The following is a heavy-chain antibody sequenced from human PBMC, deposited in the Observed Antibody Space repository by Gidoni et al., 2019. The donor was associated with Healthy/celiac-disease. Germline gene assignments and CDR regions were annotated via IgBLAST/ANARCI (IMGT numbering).Heavy chain of an antibody. D-gene: IGHD3-22*01. Sequence: EVQLVQSGAEVKKPGESLKISCKGSGYSFTSYWIGWVRQMPGKGLEWMGLIYPGDSDTRYSPSFQGQVTISADKSISTAYLQWSSLKASDTAMYYCARPYYYDSSGYYFSWYFDLWGRGTLVTVSS. CDR1: GYSFTSYW. J-gene: IGHJ2*01. CDR2: IYPGDSDT. CDR3: ARPYYYDSSGYYFSWYFDL. V-gene: IGHV5-51*01.